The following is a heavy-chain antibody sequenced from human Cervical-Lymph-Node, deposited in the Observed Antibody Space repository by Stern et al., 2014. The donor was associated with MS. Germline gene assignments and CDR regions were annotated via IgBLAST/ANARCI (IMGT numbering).Heavy chain of an antibody. D-gene: IGHD4-17*01. CDR3: ARSSTVTPNAFDI. CDR2: LYHSGST. V-gene: IGHV4-30-2*01. Sequence: VQLVESGSGLVKPSQTLSLTCAVSGGSISSGDYSWSWIRQPPGKGLEWIGYLYHSGSTYYKPFLKSRVTISVDSSKIQFSLKLSSVTAADTAVYYCARSSTVTPNAFDIWGQGTMVTVSS. J-gene: IGHJ3*02. CDR1: GGSISSGDYS.